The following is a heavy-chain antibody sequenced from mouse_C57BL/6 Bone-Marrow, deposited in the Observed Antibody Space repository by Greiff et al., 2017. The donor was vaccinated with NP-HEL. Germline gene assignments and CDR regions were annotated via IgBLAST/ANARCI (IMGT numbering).Heavy chain of an antibody. Sequence: VQLQQSGAELVKPGASVKLSCTASGFNIKDYYMHWVKQRTEQGLEWIGRIDPEDGETKYAPKFPGKAPITADTSSNTAYLQLSSLTAEDTAVYYCARRGAYDYAFAYWGQGTLVTVSA. CDR3: ARRGAYDYAFAY. J-gene: IGHJ3*01. D-gene: IGHD2-4*01. CDR2: IDPEDGET. CDR1: GFNIKDYY. V-gene: IGHV14-2*01.